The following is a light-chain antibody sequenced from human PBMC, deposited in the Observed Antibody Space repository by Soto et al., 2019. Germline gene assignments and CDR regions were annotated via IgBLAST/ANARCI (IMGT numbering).Light chain of an antibody. V-gene: IGLV2-11*01. J-gene: IGLJ3*02. CDR1: SSNVGDYNY. CDR2: DAS. CDR3: CSYAADYSLV. Sequence: QSALTQPRSVSASPGQSVTISCTGTSSNVGDYNYVSWYQQNPGKAPKLMIYDASKRPSGVPDRFSGSKSDNAASLTISGLQADDEADYYCCSYAADYSLVFGGGTKLTV.